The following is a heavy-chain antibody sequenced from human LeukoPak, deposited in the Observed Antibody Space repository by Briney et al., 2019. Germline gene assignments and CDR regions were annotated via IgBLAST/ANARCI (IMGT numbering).Heavy chain of an antibody. Sequence: SETLSLTCTVSGGSISSSSYYWGWIRQPPGKGLEWIGSIYYSGNTYYNPSLKSRVTISVDTSKNQFTLNLRSVTAADTAAYYCARHRGSCSGGSCYEYFEYWGQGTLVTVSS. CDR2: IYYSGNT. V-gene: IGHV4-39*01. J-gene: IGHJ1*01. CDR1: GGSISSSSYY. D-gene: IGHD2-15*01. CDR3: ARHRGSCSGGSCYEYFEY.